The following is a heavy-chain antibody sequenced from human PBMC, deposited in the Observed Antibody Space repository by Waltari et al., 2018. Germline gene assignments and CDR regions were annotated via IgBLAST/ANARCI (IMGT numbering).Heavy chain of an antibody. CDR1: GFTFSTYS. D-gene: IGHD3-3*02. J-gene: IGHJ4*02. CDR2: ISTSSSYI. Sequence: EVQLVESGGGLVKPGGSLRLSCAASGFTFSTYSMNWVRQAPGKGLEWVSSISTSSSYIYYADSVKGRFTISRDSAKNSLYLQMNSLRAEDTAVYYCARGALPPDSPLVSNFYFDYWGQGALVTVSS. V-gene: IGHV3-21*01. CDR3: ARGALPPDSPLVSNFYFDY.